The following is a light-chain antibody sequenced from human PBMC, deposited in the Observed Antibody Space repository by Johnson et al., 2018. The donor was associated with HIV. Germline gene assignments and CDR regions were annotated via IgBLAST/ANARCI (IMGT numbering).Light chain of an antibody. V-gene: IGLV1-51*01. CDR2: DND. CDR3: GTWDNSLNSPV. Sequence: QFVLTQPPSVSAAPGQTVTISCSGSSSNVGSSFVSWYRQVPGTAPKLLIYDNDKRPSGIPDRFSGSKSGTSATLGITGLPTGDEADYYCGTWDNSLNSPVFGTGTKVTVL. J-gene: IGLJ1*01. CDR1: SSNVGSSF.